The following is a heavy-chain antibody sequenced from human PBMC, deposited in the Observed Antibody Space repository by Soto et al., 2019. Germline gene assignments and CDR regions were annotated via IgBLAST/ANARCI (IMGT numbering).Heavy chain of an antibody. CDR2: IYYRGVT. CDR1: GGSIGSSSYY. J-gene: IGHJ6*03. D-gene: IGHD6-13*01. Sequence: SETLSLTCTVSGGSIGSSSYYWGWIRQPPGKGLEWIGNIYYRGVTYYNPSLKSRVTISVDTSKNQFSLKLSSVTAADTAVYYCARGERRYSSSWYYYYYMDVWGKGTTVTVSS. V-gene: IGHV4-39*01. CDR3: ARGERRYSSSWYYYYYMDV.